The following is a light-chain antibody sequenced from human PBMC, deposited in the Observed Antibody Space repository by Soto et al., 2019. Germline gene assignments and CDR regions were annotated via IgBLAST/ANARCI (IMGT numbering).Light chain of an antibody. J-gene: IGLJ1*01. V-gene: IGLV2-14*01. CDR1: SSDVGGYNY. Sequence: QSALTQPASVSGSPGQSITLSCTGTSSDVGGYNYVSWYQQHPGKAPKLMIYEVSNRPSGVSNRFSGSKSGNTASLTISGLQAEDEADYYCSSYTSSSTLEVFXTGTKGTVL. CDR2: EVS. CDR3: SSYTSSSTLEV.